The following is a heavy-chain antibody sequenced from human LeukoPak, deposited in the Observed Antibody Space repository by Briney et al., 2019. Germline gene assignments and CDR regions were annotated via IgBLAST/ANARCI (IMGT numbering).Heavy chain of an antibody. Sequence: AGGSLRLSCAASGFTFRAHSMHWVRQTPGKGLEWVAFTSYDGSKKYYGDSVKGRFTISRDNPKNTLYLEVSTLRAEDTAVYYCTRNPEMQYWFDPWGQGTLVTVSS. V-gene: IGHV3-30-3*01. CDR1: GFTFRAHS. J-gene: IGHJ5*02. CDR3: TRNPEMQYWFDP. CDR2: TSYDGSKK. D-gene: IGHD2/OR15-2a*01.